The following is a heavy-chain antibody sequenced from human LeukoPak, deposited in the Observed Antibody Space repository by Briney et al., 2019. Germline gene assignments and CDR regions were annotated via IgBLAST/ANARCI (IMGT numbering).Heavy chain of an antibody. CDR3: ARRYIAARGYYYYYYMDV. CDR1: GGSISSYY. J-gene: IGHJ6*03. CDR2: IYYSGST. V-gene: IGHV4-59*01. Sequence: SETLSLTCTVSGGSISSYYWSWIRQPPGKGLEWIGYIYYSGSTNYNPSLKSRVTISVDTSKNQFSLKLSSVTAADTAVYYCARRYIAARGYYYYYYMDVWGKGTTATVSS. D-gene: IGHD6-6*01.